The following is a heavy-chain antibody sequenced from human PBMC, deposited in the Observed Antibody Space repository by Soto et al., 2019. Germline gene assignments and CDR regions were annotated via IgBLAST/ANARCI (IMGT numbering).Heavy chain of an antibody. CDR2: ISGGDGST. Sequence: EVQLLESGGGLVQPGGSLRLSCAASGFTFSSYAMSWVRQAPGKGLEWVSTISGGDGSTYYADSVKGRFTISRDNSKNTLYLQMNSLRPDDTAVYYCAKVGGTSHPPIPVDCWGQGTLVTVSS. J-gene: IGHJ4*02. CDR1: GFTFSSYA. V-gene: IGHV3-23*01. CDR3: AKVGGTSHPPIPVDC. D-gene: IGHD6-25*01.